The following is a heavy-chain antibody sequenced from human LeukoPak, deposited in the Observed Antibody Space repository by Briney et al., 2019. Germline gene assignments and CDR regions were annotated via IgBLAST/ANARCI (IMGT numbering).Heavy chain of an antibody. CDR2: IDSRGRYI. CDR3: ARDSLPTIAVAGVGGY. CDR1: GITFNYYT. D-gene: IGHD6-19*01. Sequence: GGSLRLSCTASGITFNYYTMNWVRQAPGKGLEWVSSIDSRGRYIHYADSLRGRFTISRDNSKNTLYLQMNSLRAEDTAVYYCARDSLPTIAVAGVGGYWGQGTLVTVSS. J-gene: IGHJ4*02. V-gene: IGHV3-21*01.